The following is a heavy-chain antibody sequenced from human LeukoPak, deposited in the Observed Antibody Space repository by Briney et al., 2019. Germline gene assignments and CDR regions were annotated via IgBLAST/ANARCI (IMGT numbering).Heavy chain of an antibody. Sequence: SVKVSCKASGYNFINRGITWVRQAPGQGLEWMGWISGYNGNTNYAQKFQGRVTMTTDTSTTTAYMELRSRRSDDTAMYYCATDDCVFILLFDPWGQGTLVIVSS. J-gene: IGHJ5*02. D-gene: IGHD2-21*02. CDR3: ATDDCVFILLFDP. CDR1: GYNFINRG. CDR2: ISGYNGNT. V-gene: IGHV1-18*01.